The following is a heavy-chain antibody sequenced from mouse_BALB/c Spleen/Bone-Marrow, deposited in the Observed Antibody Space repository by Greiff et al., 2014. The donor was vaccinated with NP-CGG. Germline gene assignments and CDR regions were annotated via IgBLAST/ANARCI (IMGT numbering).Heavy chain of an antibody. CDR2: IHPGNSDT. J-gene: IGHJ2*01. CDR3: TTLARNNFDY. CDR1: GYPFSPSW. V-gene: IGHV1-5*01. D-gene: IGHD3-1*01. Sequence: VHVKQSGTVLARPGAAVKMSCKASGYPFSPSWLPWIPPRPGPGLEWIGTIHPGNSDTTYNQKFKGKAKLTAVTSTSTAYMELSSLTNEDSAVYYCTTLARNNFDYWGQGTTLTVSS.